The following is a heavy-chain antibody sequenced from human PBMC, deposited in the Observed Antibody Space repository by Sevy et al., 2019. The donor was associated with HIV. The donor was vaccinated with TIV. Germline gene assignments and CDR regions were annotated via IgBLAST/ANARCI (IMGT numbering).Heavy chain of an antibody. Sequence: SETLSLTYTVSGGSISSSSYSWGWIRQPPGKGLEWIGSIYYSGSTYYNPSLKSRVTISVDTSKNQFSLKLSSVTAADTAVYYCARHVRPSNYYDSSGGIDYWGQGTLVTVSS. D-gene: IGHD3-22*01. V-gene: IGHV4-39*01. CDR3: ARHVRPSNYYDSSGGIDY. CDR2: IYYSGST. J-gene: IGHJ4*02. CDR1: GGSISSSSYS.